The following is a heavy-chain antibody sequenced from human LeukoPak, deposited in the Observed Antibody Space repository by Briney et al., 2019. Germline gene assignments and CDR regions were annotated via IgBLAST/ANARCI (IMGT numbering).Heavy chain of an antibody. Sequence: GGSLRLSCAASGCTFSSYWMSWVRQAPGKGLEWVANIKQDGSEKYYVDSVKGRFTISRDNAKNSLYLQMNSLRAEDTAVYYCAGDGYCSGGSCYAFDPWGQGTLVTVSS. CDR3: AGDGYCSGGSCYAFDP. D-gene: IGHD2-15*01. CDR1: GCTFSSYW. V-gene: IGHV3-7*01. CDR2: IKQDGSEK. J-gene: IGHJ5*02.